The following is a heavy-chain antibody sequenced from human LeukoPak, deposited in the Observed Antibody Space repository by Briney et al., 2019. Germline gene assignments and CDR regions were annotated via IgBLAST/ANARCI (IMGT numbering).Heavy chain of an antibody. Sequence: GGSLRLSCAASGFTFSSYAMHWVRQAPGKGLEWVAVISYDGSNKYYADSVKGRSTISRDNSKNTLYLQMNSLRAEDTAVYYCARDNYYDSSGYYYLFDYWGQGTLVTVSS. J-gene: IGHJ4*02. CDR2: ISYDGSNK. V-gene: IGHV3-30*04. D-gene: IGHD3-22*01. CDR3: ARDNYYDSSGYYYLFDY. CDR1: GFTFSSYA.